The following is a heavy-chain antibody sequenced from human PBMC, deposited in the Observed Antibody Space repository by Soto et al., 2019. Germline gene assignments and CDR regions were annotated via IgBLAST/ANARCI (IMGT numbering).Heavy chain of an antibody. J-gene: IGHJ5*02. D-gene: IGHD3-22*01. CDR3: ARGREYYYDSSGYPWFDP. CDR1: GGSISSGGYY. V-gene: IGHV4-31*03. CDR2: IYYSGST. Sequence: QVQLQESGPGLVKPSQTLSLTCTVSGGSISSGGYYWSWIRQHPGKGLEWIGYIYYSGSTYYNPSLKSRVTISVDTSKNQFSLKLSSVTAADTAVYYCARGREYYYDSSGYPWFDPWGQGTLVTVSS.